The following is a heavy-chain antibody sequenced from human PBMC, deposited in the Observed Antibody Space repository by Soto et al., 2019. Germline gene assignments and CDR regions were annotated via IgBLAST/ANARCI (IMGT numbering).Heavy chain of an antibody. CDR2: FDPEDGET. V-gene: IGHV1-24*01. Sequence: ASVKVSCKVSGYTLTELSMHWVRQAPGKGLEWMGGFDPEDGETIYAQKFQGRVTMTEDTSTDTAYMELSSLRSEDTAVYYCATGPTVTGPFDYWAREPWSPSPQ. D-gene: IGHD4-17*01. CDR1: GYTLTELS. J-gene: IGHJ4*02. CDR3: ATGPTVTGPFDY.